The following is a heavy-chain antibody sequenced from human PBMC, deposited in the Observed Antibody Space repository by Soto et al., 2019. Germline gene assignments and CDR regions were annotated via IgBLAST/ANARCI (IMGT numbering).Heavy chain of an antibody. CDR3: ARGEGYSSSWFTY. V-gene: IGHV1-8*01. D-gene: IGHD6-13*01. Sequence: QVQLVQSGAEVKKPGASVKVSCKASGYTFNSYDINWVRQAPGQGLEWMGWMNPNSGNTGYAQKFQGRVTMTRNTSIGTAYMEVRSLRSEDTAIYYCARGEGYSSSWFTYWGQGTLVTVSS. J-gene: IGHJ4*02. CDR2: MNPNSGNT. CDR1: GYTFNSYD.